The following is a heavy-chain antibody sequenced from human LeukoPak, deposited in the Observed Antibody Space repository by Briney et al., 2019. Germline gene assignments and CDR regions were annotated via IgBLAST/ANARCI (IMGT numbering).Heavy chain of an antibody. V-gene: IGHV3-23*01. J-gene: IGHJ6*02. CDR3: ARGHYGLDV. Sequence: GGTLRLSCAASGFTFSSYAMSWVRQAPGKGLEWVSVISGSGDNTYYADSVKGRPTISRDNSKNTLYLQMNSLRAEDTAVYYCARGHYGLDVWGQGTTVTVSS. CDR2: ISGSGDNT. CDR1: GFTFSSYA.